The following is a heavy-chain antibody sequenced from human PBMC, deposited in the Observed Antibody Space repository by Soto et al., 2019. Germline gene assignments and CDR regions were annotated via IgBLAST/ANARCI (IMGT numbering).Heavy chain of an antibody. Sequence: PGGSLRLSCAGSGFTFSSNWMTWVRQAPGKGLEWVGNIRQDGSEKNYVDSVKGRFTISRDNAKNSLYLQMNSLRAEDTAVYYCAREIVVARGASYFDYWGPGTLVTVPQ. CDR3: AREIVVARGASYFDY. CDR1: GFTFSSNW. V-gene: IGHV3-7*04. D-gene: IGHD2-2*01. J-gene: IGHJ4*02. CDR2: IRQDGSEK.